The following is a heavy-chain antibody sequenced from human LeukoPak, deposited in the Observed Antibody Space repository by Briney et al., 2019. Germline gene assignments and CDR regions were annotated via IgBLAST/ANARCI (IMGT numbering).Heavy chain of an antibody. CDR3: AREQGIAAAGHSYYYMDV. V-gene: IGHV4-59*01. D-gene: IGHD6-13*01. CDR1: GGTIRYYY. Sequence: SETLSLTCTVCGGTIRYYYWSWIRQPPGKGLAGIGYIHYSGSTNYNPSLKIRVTISVDTSKNHITLSLSSVTAADTAVYYCAREQGIAAAGHSYYYMDVWGNGTTVTVSS. CDR2: IHYSGST. J-gene: IGHJ6*03.